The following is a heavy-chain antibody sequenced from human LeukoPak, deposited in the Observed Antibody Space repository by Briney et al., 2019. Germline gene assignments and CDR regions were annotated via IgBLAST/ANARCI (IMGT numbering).Heavy chain of an antibody. Sequence: KPGGSLRLSCAASGFTFSSYSMNWVRLAPGKGLEWVSSISSSSSYIYYADSVKGRFTISRDNAKNSLYLQMNSLRAEDTAVYYCARDRSLYGDYLGDPWGQGTLVTVSS. V-gene: IGHV3-21*01. D-gene: IGHD4-17*01. J-gene: IGHJ5*02. CDR1: GFTFSSYS. CDR3: ARDRSLYGDYLGDP. CDR2: ISSSSSYI.